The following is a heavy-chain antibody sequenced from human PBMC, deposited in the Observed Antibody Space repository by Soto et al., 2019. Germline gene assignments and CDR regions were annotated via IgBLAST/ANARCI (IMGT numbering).Heavy chain of an antibody. J-gene: IGHJ4*02. CDR1: GFTFSGYG. CDR2: IWYDGTNI. Sequence: GGSLRLSCAASGFTFSGYGMHWVRQAPARGLEWVAVIWYDGTNIRYAESVKGRFTISRDNSKNTLYLQMNSLRAEDSAVYYCARVSFDVILASYYFDYWGQGTLVTVSS. V-gene: IGHV3-33*01. CDR3: ARVSFDVILASYYFDY. D-gene: IGHD3-3*01.